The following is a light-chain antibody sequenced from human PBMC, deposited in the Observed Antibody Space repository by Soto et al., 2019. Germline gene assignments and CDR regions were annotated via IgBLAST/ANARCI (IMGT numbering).Light chain of an antibody. J-gene: IGKJ1*01. CDR1: QSVSSSY. V-gene: IGKV3-20*01. CDR2: GAS. Sequence: EIVLTQSPGTLSLSPGERATLSCRASQSVSSSYLAWYQQKPGQAPRLLISGASSRATGIPDRFSGSGSGTDFTLTISSLEPEDFAVYYCQQYGSSPRTFGQGTKVEIK. CDR3: QQYGSSPRT.